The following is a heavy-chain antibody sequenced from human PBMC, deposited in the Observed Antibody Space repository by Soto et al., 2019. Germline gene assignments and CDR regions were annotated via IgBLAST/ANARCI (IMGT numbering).Heavy chain of an antibody. D-gene: IGHD2-15*01. CDR1: GYTFTSYA. J-gene: IGHJ6*02. Sequence: ASVKVSCKASGYTFTSYAMHWGRQAPGQRLEWRGWINAGNGNTKYSQKFQGRVTITRDTSASTAYMELSSLRSEDTAVYYCARDYCSGGSCYSSYYYGMDVWGQGTTVTVSS. CDR2: INAGNGNT. CDR3: ARDYCSGGSCYSSYYYGMDV. V-gene: IGHV1-3*01.